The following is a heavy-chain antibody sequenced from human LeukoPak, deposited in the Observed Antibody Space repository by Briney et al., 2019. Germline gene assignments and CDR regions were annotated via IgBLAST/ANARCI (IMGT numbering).Heavy chain of an antibody. CDR1: GYTFTSYY. CDR2: IIPIFGTA. D-gene: IGHD5-18*01. CDR3: ARGGPEGIQLWLAYDY. Sequence: ASVKVSCKASGYTFTSYYMHWVRQAPGQGLEWMGGIIPIFGTANYAQKFQGRVTITTDESTSTAYMELSSLRSEDTAVYYCARGGPEGIQLWLAYDYWGQGTLVTVSS. V-gene: IGHV1-69*05. J-gene: IGHJ4*02.